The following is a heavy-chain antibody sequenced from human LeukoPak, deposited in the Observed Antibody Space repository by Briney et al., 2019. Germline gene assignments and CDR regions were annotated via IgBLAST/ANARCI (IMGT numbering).Heavy chain of an antibody. CDR2: ISAYNGNT. CDR3: ARDRLSRWVDDYGDYVAWFDP. CDR1: GYTFTSYG. J-gene: IGHJ5*02. D-gene: IGHD4-17*01. V-gene: IGHV1-18*01. Sequence: GASVKVSCKASGYTFTSYGISWVRQAPGQGLEWMGWISAYNGNTNYAQKLQGRVTMTTDTSTSTAYMELRSLRSDDTAVYYCARDRLSRWVDDYGDYVAWFDPWGQGTLVTVSS.